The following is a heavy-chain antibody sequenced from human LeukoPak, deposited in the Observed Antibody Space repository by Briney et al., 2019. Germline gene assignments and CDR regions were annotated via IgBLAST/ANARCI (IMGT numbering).Heavy chain of an antibody. CDR3: ASGHSKDAFDI. CDR2: IYYSGST. Sequence: SETLSLTCTVSGGSITSYYWSWIRQPPGEGLEWIGYIYYSGSTNYNPSLKSRVTISVDTSKNQFSLKLSSVTAADTAVYYCASGHSKDAFDIWGQGTMVTVSS. J-gene: IGHJ3*02. D-gene: IGHD2-21*01. CDR1: GGSITSYY. V-gene: IGHV4-59*01.